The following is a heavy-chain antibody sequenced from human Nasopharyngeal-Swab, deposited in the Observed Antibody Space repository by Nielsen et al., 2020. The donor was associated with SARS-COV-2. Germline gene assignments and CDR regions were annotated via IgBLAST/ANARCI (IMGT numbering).Heavy chain of an antibody. CDR2: IRSKAYGGTT. J-gene: IGHJ4*02. CDR1: GFTFGDYA. V-gene: IGHV3-49*04. Sequence: GESLKISCTASGFTFGDYAMSWVRRAPGKGLEWVGFIRSKAYGGTTEYAASVKGRFTISRDDSKSIAYLQMSGLKTEDTAVYYCSRSQYGYVDYWGQGTLVTVSS. D-gene: IGHD2-2*01. CDR3: SRSQYGYVDY.